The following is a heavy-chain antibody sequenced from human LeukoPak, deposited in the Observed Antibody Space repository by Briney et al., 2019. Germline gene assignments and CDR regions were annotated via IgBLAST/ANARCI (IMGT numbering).Heavy chain of an antibody. CDR3: ARDGYCSSTSCPPQSDY. CDR2: IKQDGSEK. V-gene: IGHV3-7*04. Sequence: PGGSLRLSCAASGFTFSSYWMSWVRQAPGKGLEWVANIKQDGSEKYYVDSVKGRFTISRDNAKNSLYLQMNSLRAEDTAVYYCARDGYCSSTSCPPQSDYWGQGTLVTVSS. CDR1: GFTFSSYW. D-gene: IGHD2-2*03. J-gene: IGHJ4*02.